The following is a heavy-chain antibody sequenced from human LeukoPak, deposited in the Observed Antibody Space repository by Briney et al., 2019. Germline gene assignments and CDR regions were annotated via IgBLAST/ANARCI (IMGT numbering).Heavy chain of an antibody. Sequence: ASVKVSCKASGYTFTTYYMHWVRQAPGQGLEWMGIINHSGGRTTYAQNFQGRVTMTRDTSTSAVYMEVSSLRSEDTAVYYCARGDRIAMAIDSWGQGHPVPVSS. CDR2: INHSGGRT. CDR3: ARGDRIAMAIDS. CDR1: GYTFTTYY. V-gene: IGHV1-46*01. D-gene: IGHD5-18*01. J-gene: IGHJ4*02.